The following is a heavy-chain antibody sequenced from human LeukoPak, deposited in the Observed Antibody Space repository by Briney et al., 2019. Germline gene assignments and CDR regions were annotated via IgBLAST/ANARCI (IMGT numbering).Heavy chain of an antibody. D-gene: IGHD3-3*01. V-gene: IGHV3-48*01. Sequence: GGSLRLSCAASGFTFSSYSMNWVRQAPGKGLEWVSYISSSSSTIYYADSVKGRFTISRDNAKNSLYLKMNSLRAEDTAVYYCAKGPTPNFWSGYLLFDYWGQGTLVTVSS. CDR3: AKGPTPNFWSGYLLFDY. CDR2: ISSSSSTI. J-gene: IGHJ4*02. CDR1: GFTFSSYS.